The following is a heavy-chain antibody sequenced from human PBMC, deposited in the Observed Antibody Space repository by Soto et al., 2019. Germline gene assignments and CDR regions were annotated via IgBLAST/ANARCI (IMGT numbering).Heavy chain of an antibody. CDR2: ISYDGSNK. CDR3: ARVGVRGVITKYYWYFDL. CDR1: GFTFSSYA. J-gene: IGHJ2*01. V-gene: IGHV3-30-3*01. D-gene: IGHD3-10*01. Sequence: QVQLVESGGGVVQPGRSLRLSCAASGFTFSSYAMHWVRQAPGKGLEWVAVISYDGSNKYYADSVKGRFTISRDNSKNTLYLQTNSLRAEDTAVYYCARVGVRGVITKYYWYFDLWGRGTLVTVSS.